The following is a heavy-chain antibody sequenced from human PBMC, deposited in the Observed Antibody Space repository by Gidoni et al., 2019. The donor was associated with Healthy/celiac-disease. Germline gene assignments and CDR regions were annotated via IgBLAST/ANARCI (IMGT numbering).Heavy chain of an antibody. CDR1: GGSISSSSYY. CDR2: IYYSGST. D-gene: IGHD3-3*01. V-gene: IGHV4-39*01. Sequence: QLQLQESGPGLVKPSETLSLTCTVSGGSISSSSYYWGWIRQPPGKGLEWIGIIYYSGSTYSNPSLKLRVTLSVDTSKHQFSLQLSFVTAADTAVYYCAGYPPPGYDFWRPNGIWGQGTMVTVSS. CDR3: AGYPPPGYDFWRPNGI. J-gene: IGHJ3*02.